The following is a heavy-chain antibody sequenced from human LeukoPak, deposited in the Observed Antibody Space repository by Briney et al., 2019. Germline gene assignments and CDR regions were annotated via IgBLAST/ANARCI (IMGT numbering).Heavy chain of an antibody. CDR3: ARDHGSGDFDY. J-gene: IGHJ4*02. D-gene: IGHD3-10*01. CDR2: ISYDGSNK. Sequence: GGSLRLSCAASGFTFSSYAMHWVRQAPGKGLEWVAVISYDGSNKYYADSVKGRFTISRDNAKNSLYLQMNSLRAEDTAVYYCARDHGSGDFDYWGQGTLVTVSS. CDR1: GFTFSSYA. V-gene: IGHV3-30*04.